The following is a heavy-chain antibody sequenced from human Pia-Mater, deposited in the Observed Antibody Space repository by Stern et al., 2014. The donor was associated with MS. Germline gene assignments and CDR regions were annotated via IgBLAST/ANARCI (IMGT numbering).Heavy chain of an antibody. J-gene: IGHJ6*02. CDR2: INPIFGTA. D-gene: IGHD3-9*01. Sequence: VQLVESGAEVKKPGSSVKVSCKASGGTFNVYAINWLRQAPGQGLEWMGGINPIFGTANYAQKFQGRVTITADESTRTSSMQLSSLRYDDTAVYYCARDGRHTDNYGLDVWGQGTTVTVSS. V-gene: IGHV1-69*01. CDR3: ARDGRHTDNYGLDV. CDR1: GGTFNVYA.